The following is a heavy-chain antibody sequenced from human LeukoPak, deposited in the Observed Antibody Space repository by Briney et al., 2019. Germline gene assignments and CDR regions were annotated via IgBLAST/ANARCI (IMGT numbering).Heavy chain of an antibody. CDR3: ARVGSGWYGVNWFDP. V-gene: IGHV4-34*01. CDR2: INHSGST. D-gene: IGHD6-19*01. J-gene: IGHJ5*02. CDR1: GGSFSGYY. Sequence: KPSETLSLTCAVYGGSFSGYYWGWIRQPPGKGLEWIGEINHSGSTNYNPSLKSRVTISVDTSKNQFSLKLSSVTAADTAVYYCARVGSGWYGVNWFDPWGQGTLVTVSS.